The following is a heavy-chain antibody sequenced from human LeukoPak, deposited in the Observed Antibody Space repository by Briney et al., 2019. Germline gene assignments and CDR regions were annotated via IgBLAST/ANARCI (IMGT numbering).Heavy chain of an antibody. D-gene: IGHD2-21*02. V-gene: IGHV3-7*01. CDR1: GVTFSSYW. CDR2: IKQDGSEK. J-gene: IGHJ4*02. CDR3: ATETDDY. Sequence: PGGSLRLSCAASGVTFSSYWMAWVRQAPGKGLEWVANIKQDGSEKHYVDSVKGRFTISRDNAKNSPYLQMNSLRAEDTAVYYCATETDDYWGRGTLVTVSS.